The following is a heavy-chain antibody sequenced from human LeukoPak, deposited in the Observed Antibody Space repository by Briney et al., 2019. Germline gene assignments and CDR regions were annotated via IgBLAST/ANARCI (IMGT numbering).Heavy chain of an antibody. CDR2: FDPEDGET. Sequence: ASVKVSCKVSGYTLTELSMHWVRQAPGKGLEWMGGFDPEDGETIYAQKFQGRVTMTEDTSTDTAYMELSSLRSEDTAVYYCASGGRAVAGTNFDYWGQGTLVTVSS. D-gene: IGHD6-19*01. V-gene: IGHV1-24*01. CDR3: ASGGRAVAGTNFDY. CDR1: GYTLTELS. J-gene: IGHJ4*02.